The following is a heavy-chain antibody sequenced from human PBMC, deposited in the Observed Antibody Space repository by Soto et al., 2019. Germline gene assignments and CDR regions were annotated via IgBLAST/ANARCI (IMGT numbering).Heavy chain of an antibody. Sequence: PSETLSLTCTVSGGSISSYYWSWIRQPPGKGLEWIGYIYYSGSTNYNPSLKSRVTISVDTSKNQFSLKLSSVTAADTAVYYCARGGAVAVNVFDYWGQGTLATVSS. J-gene: IGHJ4*02. CDR3: ARGGAVAVNVFDY. CDR2: IYYSGST. CDR1: GGSISSYY. V-gene: IGHV4-59*01. D-gene: IGHD6-19*01.